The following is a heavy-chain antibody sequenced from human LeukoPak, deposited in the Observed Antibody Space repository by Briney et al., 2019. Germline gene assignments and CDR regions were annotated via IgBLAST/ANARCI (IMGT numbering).Heavy chain of an antibody. CDR1: GYSFTSYW. CDR2: IYPGDSGT. J-gene: IGHJ3*02. V-gene: IGHV5-51*01. D-gene: IGHD3-22*01. Sequence: GESLKVSCKGSGYSFTSYWIGWVRQLPGKGLERMGIIYPGDSGTRYNPSFHGQVTISADESISTAYLQWNSLKASATAMYYCARKRSGYYRDAFDIWGQGTMVTVSS. CDR3: ARKRSGYYRDAFDI.